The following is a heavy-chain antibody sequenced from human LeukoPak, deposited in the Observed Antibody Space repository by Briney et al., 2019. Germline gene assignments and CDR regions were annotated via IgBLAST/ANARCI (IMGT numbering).Heavy chain of an antibody. CDR1: GYTLTYLS. D-gene: IGHD3-10*01. J-gene: IGHJ4*02. Sequence: ASVTVSYKLSGYTLTYLSLHGLREAPGEGLEWRGGFDPEDGETIYAQHFQGRVTLTDDNSKATLYMELNRLRSEDTAVYYCATGYLVRGVIIMPCFDYWGQGTLVTVSS. CDR3: ATGYLVRGVIIMPCFDY. V-gene: IGHV1-24*01. CDR2: FDPEDGET.